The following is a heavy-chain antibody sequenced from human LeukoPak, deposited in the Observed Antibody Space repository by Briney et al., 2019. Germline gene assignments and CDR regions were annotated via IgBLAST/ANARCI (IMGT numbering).Heavy chain of an antibody. CDR2: ISAYNGNT. D-gene: IGHD5-18*01. J-gene: IGHJ4*02. CDR3: ARDEDVDTATVAVFDC. Sequence: GASVKVSCKASGYTFTSYGISWVRQAPGQGLEWMGWISAYNGNTNYAQKLQGRVTMTTDTSTSTAYMELRSLRSDDTAVYYCARDEDVDTATVAVFDCWGQGTLVTVSS. CDR1: GYTFTSYG. V-gene: IGHV1-18*01.